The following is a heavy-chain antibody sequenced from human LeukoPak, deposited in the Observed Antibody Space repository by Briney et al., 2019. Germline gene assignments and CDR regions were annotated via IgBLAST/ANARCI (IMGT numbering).Heavy chain of an antibody. CDR1: GYTFTSYG. V-gene: IGHV1-18*01. J-gene: IGHJ4*02. CDR3: ARARQYSSSWYRHFDY. D-gene: IGHD6-13*01. CDR2: ISAYNGNT. Sequence: ASVKVSCRASGYTFTSYGVSWVRQAPGQGLEWMGWISAYNGNTNYAQKFQGRVTITADESTSTAYMELSSLRSEDTAVYYCARARQYSSSWYRHFDYWGQGTLVTVSS.